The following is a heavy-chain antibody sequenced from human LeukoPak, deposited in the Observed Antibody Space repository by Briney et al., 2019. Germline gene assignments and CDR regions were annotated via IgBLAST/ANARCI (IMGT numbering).Heavy chain of an antibody. J-gene: IGHJ4*02. CDR1: GFTFSSYW. D-gene: IGHD1-1*01. CDR3: TRDRGAYNLYDY. Sequence: GGSLRLSCAASGFTFSSYWMSWVRQAPGKGLEWVGFIRSKAYGETADYAASVKGRFTISRDDSKAIAYLQMNSLKTEDTAVYHCTRDRGAYNLYDYWGQGTLVTVSS. V-gene: IGHV3-49*04. CDR2: IRSKAYGETA.